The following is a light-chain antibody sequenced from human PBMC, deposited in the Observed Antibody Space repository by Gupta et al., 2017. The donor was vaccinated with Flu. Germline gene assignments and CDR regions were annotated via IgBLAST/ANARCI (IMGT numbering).Light chain of an antibody. CDR1: SSDIGRNT. Sequence: QSVLTQAPSASGTPGQRVTLVCSGGSSDIGRNTVNWYQHLPGTAPKLLIYSNDQRPSGVPDRFSGSKSGTSASLAIRGLRSEDEALYYCATWDDSLDGPVFGGGTNLIVL. CDR3: ATWDDSLDGPV. V-gene: IGLV1-44*01. CDR2: SND. J-gene: IGLJ3*02.